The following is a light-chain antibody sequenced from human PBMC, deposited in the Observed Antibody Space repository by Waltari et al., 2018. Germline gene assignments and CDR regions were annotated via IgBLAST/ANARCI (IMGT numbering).Light chain of an antibody. Sequence: QSVLTQPPSASGTPGQRVTISCSGSNSNIGNNYVSWYQQLPGTAPKLLIYRDDQRPSWFPDSFSGSKSVTSSSLAISGLRSEDEADYYCAAWDGSLSGVFGAGTKLTVL. J-gene: IGLJ3*02. V-gene: IGLV1-47*01. CDR3: AAWDGSLSGV. CDR2: RDD. CDR1: NSNIGNNY.